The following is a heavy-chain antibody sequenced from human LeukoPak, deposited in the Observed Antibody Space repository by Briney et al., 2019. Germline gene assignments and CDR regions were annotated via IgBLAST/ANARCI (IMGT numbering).Heavy chain of an antibody. J-gene: IGHJ4*02. CDR1: GFTFSSYS. V-gene: IGHV3-21*06. CDR2: ITSTSDDM. D-gene: IGHD2-21*02. Sequence: PGGSLRLSCAASGFTFSSYSMNWVRQFPGKGLEWVSFITSTSDDMLYADSVKGRFTISRDNAKNTLYLQMNSLRAEDTAVYFCARTAGHYFDYWGQGSLLTVSS. CDR3: ARTAGHYFDY.